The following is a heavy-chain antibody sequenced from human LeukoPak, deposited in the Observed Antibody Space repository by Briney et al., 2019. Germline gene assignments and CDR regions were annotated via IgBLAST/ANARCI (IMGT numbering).Heavy chain of an antibody. V-gene: IGHV3-7*05. J-gene: IGHJ4*02. CDR1: GFTFSNYG. CDR3: VRSGGY. CDR2: INRDGSEK. Sequence: GGSLRLSCIASGFTFSNYGMHWVRQAPGKGLEWVASINRDGSEKYYVDSVKGRFTISRDNAKNSLCLQMNSLRAEDTAIYYCVRSGGYWGQGTLVTVSS. D-gene: IGHD1-26*01.